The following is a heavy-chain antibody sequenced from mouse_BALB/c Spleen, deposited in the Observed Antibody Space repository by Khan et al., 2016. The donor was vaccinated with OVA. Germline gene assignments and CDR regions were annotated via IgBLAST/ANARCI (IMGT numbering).Heavy chain of an antibody. J-gene: IGHJ3*01. D-gene: IGHD1-3*01. CDR2: INRDGYYT. Sequence: EVKLVESGGDLVRPGGSLKLSCAASGFTFSAYGMSWVRQSPDKRLEWVATINRDGYYTYYPASLKGRFIISRDTDKNTLYLKMRSLKSEDTAMYYCASHLSGSFAYWGQGTLVTVSA. V-gene: IGHV5-6*01. CDR1: GFTFSAYG. CDR3: ASHLSGSFAY.